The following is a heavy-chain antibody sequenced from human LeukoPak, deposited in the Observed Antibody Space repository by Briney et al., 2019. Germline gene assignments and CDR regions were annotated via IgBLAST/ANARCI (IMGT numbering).Heavy chain of an antibody. V-gene: IGHV3-33*08. CDR3: AGISYSGTWPVGY. J-gene: IGHJ4*02. Sequence: PGGSLRLSCAASGFTFRSYGMHWVRQAPGKGLEWVAVIWYDGSNKYYADSAKGRFTISRDNSKNTIYLQMNNLRAEDTAVYYCAGISYSGTWPVGYWGQGTLVTVTA. CDR2: IWYDGSNK. CDR1: GFTFRSYG. D-gene: IGHD6-6*01.